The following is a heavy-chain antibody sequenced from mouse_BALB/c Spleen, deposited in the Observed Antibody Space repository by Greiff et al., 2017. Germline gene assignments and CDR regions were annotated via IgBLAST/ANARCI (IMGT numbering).Heavy chain of an antibody. CDR2: IRLKSNNYAT. Sequence: EVKLMESGGGLVQPGGSMKLSCVASGFTFSNYWMNWVRQSPEKGLEWVAEIRLKSNNYATHYAESVKGRFTISRDDSKSSVYLQMNNLRAEDTGIYYCTDYDYAMDYWGQGTSVTVSS. D-gene: IGHD2-4*01. V-gene: IGHV6-6*02. J-gene: IGHJ4*01. CDR1: GFTFSNYW. CDR3: TDYDYAMDY.